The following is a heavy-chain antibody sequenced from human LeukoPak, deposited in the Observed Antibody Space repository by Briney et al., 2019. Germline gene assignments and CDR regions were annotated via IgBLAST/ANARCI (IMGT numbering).Heavy chain of an antibody. D-gene: IGHD3-10*01. CDR1: GFTFSSYN. CDR3: AREPPGSPVVSSDY. J-gene: IGHJ4*02. CDR2: ISSSSFI. V-gene: IGHV3-69-1*01. Sequence: PGGSLRLFCAASGFTFSSYNKNWARQAPGKGLEWVSSISSSSFIYYADSVKGRFTISRDNAKNSLYLQMNSLRAEDTAVYYCAREPPGSPVVSSDYWGQGTLVTVSS.